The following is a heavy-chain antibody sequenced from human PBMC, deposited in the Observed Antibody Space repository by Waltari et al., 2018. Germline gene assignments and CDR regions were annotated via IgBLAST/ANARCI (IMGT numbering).Heavy chain of an antibody. CDR1: GGSISSSNW. V-gene: IGHV4-4*02. CDR2: IYHSGST. Sequence: QVQLQESGPGLVKPSGTLSLTCAVSGGSISSSNWWSWVRQPPGKGLEWIGEIYHSGSTNYNPSLQRRVTRSVDKSKNQFSLKLSSVTASDTAVYYCARGAVAGTYYFDYWGQGTLVTVSS. CDR3: ARGAVAGTYYFDY. J-gene: IGHJ4*02. D-gene: IGHD6-19*01.